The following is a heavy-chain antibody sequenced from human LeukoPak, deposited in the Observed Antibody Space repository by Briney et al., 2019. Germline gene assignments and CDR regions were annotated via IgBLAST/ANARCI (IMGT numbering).Heavy chain of an antibody. Sequence: SETLSLTCAVYGGSFSGYYWSWIRQPPGKGLEWIGEINHSGSTNYNPSLKSRVTISVDTSKNQFSLKLSSVTAADTAVYYCARDTGPITGTGYYYYYMDVWGKGTTVTVSS. V-gene: IGHV4-34*01. CDR2: INHSGST. J-gene: IGHJ6*03. CDR3: ARDTGPITGTGYYYYYMDV. CDR1: GGSFSGYY. D-gene: IGHD1-20*01.